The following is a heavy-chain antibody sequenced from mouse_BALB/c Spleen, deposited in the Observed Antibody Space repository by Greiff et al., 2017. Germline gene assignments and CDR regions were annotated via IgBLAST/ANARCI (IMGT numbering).Heavy chain of an antibody. V-gene: IGHV5-6-3*01. CDR2: INSNGGST. J-gene: IGHJ3*01. Sequence: EVQLQESGGGLVQPGGSLKLSCAASGFTFSSYGMSWVRQTPDKRLELVATINSNGGSTYYPDSVKGRFTISRDNAKNTLYLQMSSLKSEDTAMYYCAREEDVYYGFAYWGQGTLVTVSA. CDR3: AREEDVYYGFAY. D-gene: IGHD2-1*01. CDR1: GFTFSSYG.